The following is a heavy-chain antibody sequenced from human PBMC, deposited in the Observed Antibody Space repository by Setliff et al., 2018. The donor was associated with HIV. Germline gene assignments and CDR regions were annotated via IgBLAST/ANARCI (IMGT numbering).Heavy chain of an antibody. Sequence: PSETLSLTCSVYGDSIGSNTFYWGWLRQPPGKEPEWIGSINHSGNTYYYPSLKSRVTMSVGTSKNQFSLRLSSVTATDAAVYYCARHRASSSGFPLDFWGQGILVTAPQ. CDR1: GDSIGSNTFY. V-gene: IGHV4-39*01. D-gene: IGHD6-6*01. J-gene: IGHJ4*02. CDR3: ARHRASSSGFPLDF. CDR2: INHSGNT.